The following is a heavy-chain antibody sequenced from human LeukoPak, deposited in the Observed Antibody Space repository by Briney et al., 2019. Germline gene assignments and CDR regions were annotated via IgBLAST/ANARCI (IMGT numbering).Heavy chain of an antibody. CDR1: GGSISSSNYY. V-gene: IGHV4-39*07. D-gene: IGHD6-13*01. Sequence: PSETLSLTCTVSGGSISSSNYYWGWIRQPPGKGLEWIGSIYYSGSTYYNPSLKSRVTISVDTSKNQFSLKLSSVTAADTAVYYCARGGRYSSSWYTGMSNWFDPWGQGTLVTVSS. CDR2: IYYSGST. CDR3: ARGGRYSSSWYTGMSNWFDP. J-gene: IGHJ5*02.